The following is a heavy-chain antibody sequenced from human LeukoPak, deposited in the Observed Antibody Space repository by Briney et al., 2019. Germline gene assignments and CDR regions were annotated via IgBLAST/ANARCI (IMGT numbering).Heavy chain of an antibody. CDR1: GFTFSSYS. J-gene: IGHJ1*01. Sequence: GGPLRLSCAASGFTFSSYSMNWVRQAPGKGLEWVSSISSSSNYIYYADSVKGRFTISRDNARNSLYLQMNSLRAEDTAVYYCARDMTTATTCYLQHWGQGTLVTVSS. CDR3: ARDMTTATTCYLQH. V-gene: IGHV3-21*01. CDR2: ISSSSNYI. D-gene: IGHD4-17*01.